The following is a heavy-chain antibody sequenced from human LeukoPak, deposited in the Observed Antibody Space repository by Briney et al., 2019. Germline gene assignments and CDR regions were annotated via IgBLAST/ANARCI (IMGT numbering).Heavy chain of an antibody. CDR1: GFTFSSYA. CDR3: ASRDPCSGGSCYALDY. CDR2: ISDSGGYT. V-gene: IGHV3-23*01. Sequence: GGSLRLSCAASGFTFSSYAMDWVRQAPGKGLEWVPGISDSGGYTYYADSVKGRFTISRDNSKNTLYLQMNSLRAEDTAVYYCASRDPCSGGSCYALDYWGQGTLVAVSS. J-gene: IGHJ4*02. D-gene: IGHD2-15*01.